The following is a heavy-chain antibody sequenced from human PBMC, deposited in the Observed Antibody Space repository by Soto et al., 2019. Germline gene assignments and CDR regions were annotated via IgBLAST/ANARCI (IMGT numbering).Heavy chain of an antibody. Sequence: QLQLQESGPGLVKPSETLSLTCSVSGGSISSSNYYWGWIRQPPGKGLEWIGSIYYSGSTSYNSSLKSRVTISVDTSTNQFSLRLSSMTAADTSVYYCASPTLGAFDVWGQGTMVTVSS. J-gene: IGHJ3*01. CDR2: IYYSGST. V-gene: IGHV4-39*01. CDR1: GGSISSSNYY. D-gene: IGHD3-16*01. CDR3: ASPTLGAFDV.